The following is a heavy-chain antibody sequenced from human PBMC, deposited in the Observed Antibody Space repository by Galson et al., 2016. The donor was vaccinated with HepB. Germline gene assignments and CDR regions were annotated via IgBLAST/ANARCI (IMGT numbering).Heavy chain of an antibody. Sequence: SLRLSCAASGFTFNNYGMHWVRQAPGKGLEWVSVISALHNQIYYADSVRGRFTISRDNSKSRLFLQMSSLRAEDTAMYYCVISVRGISTGPFDHWGQGTLVVVSS. CDR3: VISVRGISTGPFDH. V-gene: IGHV3-33*08. J-gene: IGHJ5*02. CDR1: GFTFNNYG. D-gene: IGHD3-10*01. CDR2: ISALHNQI.